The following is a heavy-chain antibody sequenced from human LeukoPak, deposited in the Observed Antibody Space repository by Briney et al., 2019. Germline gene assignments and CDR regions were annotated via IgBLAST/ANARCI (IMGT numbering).Heavy chain of an antibody. Sequence: SETLSLTCTVSGGSISSGSYFWSWIRQPAGKGLEWIGRIYTSGSTNYNPSLKSRVTISVDTSKNQFSLKLSSVTAADTAVYYCARYSNYGDYYYYYMDVWGKGTTVTVSS. V-gene: IGHV4-61*02. J-gene: IGHJ6*03. D-gene: IGHD4-11*01. CDR3: ARYSNYGDYYYYYMDV. CDR2: IYTSGST. CDR1: GGSISSGSYF.